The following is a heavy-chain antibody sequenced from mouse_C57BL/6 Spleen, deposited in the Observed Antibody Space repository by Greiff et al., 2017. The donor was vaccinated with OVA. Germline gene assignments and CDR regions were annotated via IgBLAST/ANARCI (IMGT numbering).Heavy chain of an antibody. CDR2: ISDGGSYT. D-gene: IGHD1-1*01. V-gene: IGHV5-4*03. Sequence: EVMLVESGGGLVKPGGSLKLSCAASGFTFSSYAMSWVRQTPGKRLEWVATISDGGSYTYYPDNVKGRFTISRDKAKNNLYLQMSHLKSEDTAMYYCARGSNYYAMDYWGQGTSVTVSS. CDR3: ARGSNYYAMDY. J-gene: IGHJ4*01. CDR1: GFTFSSYA.